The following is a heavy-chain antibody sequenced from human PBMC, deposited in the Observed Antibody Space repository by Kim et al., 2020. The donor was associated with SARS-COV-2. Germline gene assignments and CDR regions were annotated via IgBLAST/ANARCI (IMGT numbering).Heavy chain of an antibody. CDR2: FYPGST. V-gene: IGHV4-59*01. Sequence: FYPGSTNYNPSLKSRVTISLDTSKNQFSLKLSSVTAADTAVYYCTRDYSYWGQGTLVTVSS. CDR3: TRDYSY. J-gene: IGHJ1*01. D-gene: IGHD2-21*01.